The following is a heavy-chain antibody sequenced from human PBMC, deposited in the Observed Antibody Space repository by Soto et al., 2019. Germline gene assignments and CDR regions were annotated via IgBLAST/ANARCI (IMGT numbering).Heavy chain of an antibody. V-gene: IGHV5-51*01. CDR2: IYPGDSDT. D-gene: IGHD5-12*01. CDR3: ARHLEVATISQTYY. J-gene: IGHJ4*02. CDR1: GYTFTNYW. Sequence: GESRKISCKGSGYTFTNYWIGWVRQMPGKGLEWMGIIYPGDSDTRYSPSFQGQVTISADKSINTAYLQWSSLKASDTAMYYCARHLEVATISQTYYWGQGTQVTVSS.